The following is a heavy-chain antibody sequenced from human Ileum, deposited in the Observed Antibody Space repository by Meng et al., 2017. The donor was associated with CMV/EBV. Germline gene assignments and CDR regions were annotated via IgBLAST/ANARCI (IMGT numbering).Heavy chain of an antibody. CDR1: FSRSTSGVG. D-gene: IGHD2-15*01. CDR3: VHTYCGGSSCYGFNY. J-gene: IGHJ4*02. CDR2: IYWNDDK. Sequence: FSRSTSGVGVGWIRQPPGKALEWLALIYWNDDKRYNPSLKSRVTITKDTSKNQVVLTMTNMNPVDTATYYCVHTYCGGSSCYGFNYWGQGTPVTVSS. V-gene: IGHV2-5*01.